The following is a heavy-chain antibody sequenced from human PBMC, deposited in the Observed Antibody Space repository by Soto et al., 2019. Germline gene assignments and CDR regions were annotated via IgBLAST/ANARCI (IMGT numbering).Heavy chain of an antibody. D-gene: IGHD2-21*02. CDR3: ARDLYCGGDCYSDFDY. Sequence: RASVKVSCKASGYTFTSYYMHWVRQAPGQGLEWMGIINPSGGSTSYAQKFQGRVTMTRDTSTSTVYMELSSLRSEDTAVYYCARDLYCGGDCYSDFDYWGQGTLVTVSS. V-gene: IGHV1-46*01. J-gene: IGHJ4*02. CDR2: INPSGGST. CDR1: GYTFTSYY.